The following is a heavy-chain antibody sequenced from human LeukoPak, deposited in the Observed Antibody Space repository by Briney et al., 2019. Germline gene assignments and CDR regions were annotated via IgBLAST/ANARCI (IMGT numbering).Heavy chain of an antibody. D-gene: IGHD1-26*01. CDR3: ARDDGSRSYSVY. J-gene: IGHJ4*02. CDR1: GGSINSYY. Sequence: SETLSLTCTVSGGSINSYYWSWIRQPPGKGLEWIGYIYYSGSTNYNPSLKSRVTISVDTPKTQFSLKLSSVSAADTAVYYCARDDGSRSYSVYWGQGTLVTVSS. V-gene: IGHV4-59*01. CDR2: IYYSGST.